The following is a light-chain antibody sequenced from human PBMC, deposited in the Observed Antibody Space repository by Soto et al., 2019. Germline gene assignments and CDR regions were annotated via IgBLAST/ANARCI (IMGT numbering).Light chain of an antibody. CDR3: QQTFHSPRT. J-gene: IGKJ2*01. CDR1: QRVGIN. Sequence: EIVMTQSPATLSVSPGETATLSCRASQRVGINLAWYQQKPGQAPRLLIYSASTRASGIPDRFSGSGSGTEFTLTISRLQSEDFAFFYCQQTFHSPRTFGQGTRLEI. V-gene: IGKV3-15*01. CDR2: SAS.